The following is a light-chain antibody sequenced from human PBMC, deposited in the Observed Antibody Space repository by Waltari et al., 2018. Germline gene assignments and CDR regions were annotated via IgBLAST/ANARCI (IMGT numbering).Light chain of an antibody. J-gene: IGKJ1*01. Sequence: DIVMTQAPDPLAVSLGERPTCNCKSSQNILYSSNNKKYLAWYNHKPGQPPELLISWACNRESGVPDRFSGGESGTDVTLSITTLQAEDVAVYYCHQYYDPPPTFGQGTKVEIK. CDR1: QNILYSSNNKKY. V-gene: IGKV4-1*01. CDR3: HQYYDPPPT. CDR2: WAC.